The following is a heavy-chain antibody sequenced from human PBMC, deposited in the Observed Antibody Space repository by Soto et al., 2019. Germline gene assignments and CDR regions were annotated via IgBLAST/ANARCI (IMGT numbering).Heavy chain of an antibody. J-gene: IGHJ2*01. D-gene: IGHD5-12*01. V-gene: IGHV4-4*02. Sequence: SETLSLTCAVSGDSISSDKWWSWVRQPPGKGLEWIGEVYHSGNTNYNPSLKSRVIISVDTSKNQFSLKLSSVTAADTAVYYCARGYSGYDYNWYFDLWGRGTLVTVSS. CDR1: GDSISSDKW. CDR2: VYHSGNT. CDR3: ARGYSGYDYNWYFDL.